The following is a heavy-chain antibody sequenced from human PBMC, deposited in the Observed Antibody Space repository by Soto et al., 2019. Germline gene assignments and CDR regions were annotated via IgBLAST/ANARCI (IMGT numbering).Heavy chain of an antibody. V-gene: IGHV4-34*01. D-gene: IGHD3-10*01. Sequence: QVHLQQWGAGLLKPSETLSLTCAVYGGSFSGYYWSWIRQPPGKGLEWIGEINHSGSTNYNPSLKSRVTISVDKSKNQFSLKLSSVTAADTAVYYCASTAGILLWFGEARYYFDYWGKGTLVTV. CDR1: GGSFSGYY. CDR3: ASTAGILLWFGEARYYFDY. J-gene: IGHJ4*02. CDR2: INHSGST.